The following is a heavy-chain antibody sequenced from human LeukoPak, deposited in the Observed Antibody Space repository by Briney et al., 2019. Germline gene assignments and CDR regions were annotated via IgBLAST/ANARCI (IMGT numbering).Heavy chain of an antibody. CDR2: VYISGIT. CDR1: GGSINSGSYY. Sequence: PSQTLSLTCTVSGGSINSGSYYWSWIRQPAGKRLEWIGRVYISGITDYNPSFKSRVTISVDTSKNQFSLKVSSVTAADTAVYYCARGSPPRRNYDSRGYYSYYFDYWGQGTLVTVSS. CDR3: ARGSPPRRNYDSRGYYSYYFDY. D-gene: IGHD3-22*01. V-gene: IGHV4-61*02. J-gene: IGHJ4*02.